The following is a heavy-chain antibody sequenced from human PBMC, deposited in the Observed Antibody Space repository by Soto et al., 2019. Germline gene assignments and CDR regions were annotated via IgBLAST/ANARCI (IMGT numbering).Heavy chain of an antibody. J-gene: IGHJ5*02. CDR1: GGSISSRGYY. D-gene: IGHD6-13*01. CDR2: IYYSGST. Sequence: SSETLSLTCTVSGGSISSRGYYWGWIRQPPGKGLEWIGTIYYSGSTYYNPSLKSRVTISVDTSKNQFSLKLSSVTAADTAVYYCATSSWFDPWGQGTLVTVSS. CDR3: ATSSWFDP. V-gene: IGHV4-39*01.